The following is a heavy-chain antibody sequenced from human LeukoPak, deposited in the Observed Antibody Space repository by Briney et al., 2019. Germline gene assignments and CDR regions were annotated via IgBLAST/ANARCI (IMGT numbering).Heavy chain of an antibody. J-gene: IGHJ3*02. Sequence: GGSLRLSCAASGFTFSSYSMTWVRQAPGKGLEWISHISAASWGIYYADSVKGRLTTSRDNAKNSVFLQMSSLRPEDTAVYFCASSYFDNSLHAYDIWGQGTMVTVSS. CDR2: ISAASWGI. V-gene: IGHV3-48*01. D-gene: IGHD3-22*01. CDR1: GFTFSSYS. CDR3: ASSYFDNSLHAYDI.